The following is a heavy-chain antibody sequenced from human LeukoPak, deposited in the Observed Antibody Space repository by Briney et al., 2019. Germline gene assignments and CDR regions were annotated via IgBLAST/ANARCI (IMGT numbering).Heavy chain of an antibody. V-gene: IGHV4-34*01. CDR1: GGSFSGYY. CDR3: ARGPLVVAATVWFDP. Sequence: PSETLSLTCAVYGGSFSGYYWSWIRQPPGKGLEWIGEINHSGSTNYNPSLKSRVTISVDTSKNQFSLKLSSVTAADTAVYYCARGPLVVAATVWFDPWGQGTLVTVSS. CDR2: INHSGST. D-gene: IGHD2-15*01. J-gene: IGHJ5*02.